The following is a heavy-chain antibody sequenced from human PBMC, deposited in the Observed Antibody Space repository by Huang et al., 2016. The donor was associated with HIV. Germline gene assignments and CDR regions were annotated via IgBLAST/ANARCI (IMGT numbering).Heavy chain of an antibody. J-gene: IGHJ6*03. CDR3: ASRRTAPESYYIDV. CDR2: IYPEDSNT. CDR1: GFRFTSYW. D-gene: IGHD2-21*02. V-gene: IGHV5-51*03. Sequence: EVQLLQSGIEVKKPGESLKISCKASGFRFTSYWIGWVRQMPGKGLEGIGVIYPEDSNTRYSPSFQGQVTISADKSINTAYVQWSSLKASDTAVYYCASRRTAPESYYIDVWGKGTTVIVSS.